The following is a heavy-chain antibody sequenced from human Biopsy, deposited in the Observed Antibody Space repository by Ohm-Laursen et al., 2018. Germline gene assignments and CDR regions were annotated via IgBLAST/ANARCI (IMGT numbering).Heavy chain of an antibody. CDR2: IYYSGST. D-gene: IGHD3-22*01. J-gene: IGHJ3*02. Sequence: PSETLSLTCTVSGGSISSDYWSWIRQTPGKGLEWIGYIYYSGSTNYNPSLKSRVTISVDTSKNQFSLRLNSVTAADTAVYYCARWTPEYDSSRYYLDAFDIWGQGTKVTVSS. CDR3: ARWTPEYDSSRYYLDAFDI. CDR1: GGSISSDY. V-gene: IGHV4-59*01.